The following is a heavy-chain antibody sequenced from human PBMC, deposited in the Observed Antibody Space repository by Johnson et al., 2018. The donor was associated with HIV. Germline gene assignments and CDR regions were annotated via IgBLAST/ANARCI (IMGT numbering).Heavy chain of an antibody. V-gene: IGHV3-30-3*01. CDR2: ISYDGSNK. D-gene: IGHD3-22*01. Sequence: QVQLVESGGGVVQPGRSLRLSCAASGFTFSSYAMHWVRQAPGKGLEWVAVISYDGSNKYYADSVKGRFTISRDNSKNTLYLQMNSLRAEETAVYYCAREGDSSGMVFLDAFDIWGQGTMVTVSS. J-gene: IGHJ3*02. CDR3: AREGDSSGMVFLDAFDI. CDR1: GFTFSSYA.